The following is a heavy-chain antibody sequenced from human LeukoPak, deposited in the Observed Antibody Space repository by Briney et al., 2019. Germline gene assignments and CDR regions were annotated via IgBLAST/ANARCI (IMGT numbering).Heavy chain of an antibody. Sequence: ASVKVSCKASGGTFSSYAISWVRQAPGQGLEWMGGIIPIFGTANYAQKFQGRVTITADESASTAYMELSSLRSEDTAVYYCAREPSYSSSWFDYWGQGTLVTVSS. D-gene: IGHD6-13*01. J-gene: IGHJ4*02. CDR1: GGTFSSYA. V-gene: IGHV1-69*01. CDR3: AREPSYSSSWFDY. CDR2: IIPIFGTA.